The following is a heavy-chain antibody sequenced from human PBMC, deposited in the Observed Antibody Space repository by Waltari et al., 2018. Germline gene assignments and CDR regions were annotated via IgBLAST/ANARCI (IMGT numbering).Heavy chain of an antibody. CDR3: ARGSNGAFDY. J-gene: IGHJ4*02. Sequence: EVQLVESGGSLVQPGGSLSLSCAASGFTFNSYWIYWIRQAPGKGLGWVADIKGDGGEKYYVDAVKGRFTISRDNAKNSLYLEMNSLRAEDTAVYFCARGSNGAFDYWGQGTLVTVSS. V-gene: IGHV3-7*04. D-gene: IGHD3-10*01. CDR1: GFTFNSYW. CDR2: IKGDGGEK.